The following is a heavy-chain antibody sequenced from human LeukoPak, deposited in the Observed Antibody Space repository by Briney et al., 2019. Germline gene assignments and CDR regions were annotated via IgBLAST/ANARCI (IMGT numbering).Heavy chain of an antibody. J-gene: IGHJ6*02. D-gene: IGHD1-26*01. CDR3: ASSGVGANYYYYGMDV. CDR1: GYTFTSYY. CDR2: INPSGGST. V-gene: IGHV1-46*01. Sequence: ASVTVSCKASGYTFTSYYMHWVRQAPGQGLEWMGIINPSGGSTSYAQKFQGRVTMTRDTSTSTVYMELSSLRSEDTAVYYCASSGVGANYYYYGMDVWGQGTTVTVSS.